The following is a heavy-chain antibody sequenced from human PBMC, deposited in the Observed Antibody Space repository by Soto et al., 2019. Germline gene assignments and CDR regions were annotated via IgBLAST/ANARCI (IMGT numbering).Heavy chain of an antibody. CDR2: IYYSGST. CDR1: GGSISSSYY. Sequence: QLQLQESGPGLVKPSETLSLTCTVSGGSISSSYYWGWIRQPPGKGLEWIGSIYYSGSTYYNPSLQCRFTISVDTSKNQFSPKLSSVTAADTAVYYCATLWFGESPYWGQGTLVTVSS. CDR3: ATLWFGESPY. J-gene: IGHJ4*02. D-gene: IGHD3-10*01. V-gene: IGHV4-39*01.